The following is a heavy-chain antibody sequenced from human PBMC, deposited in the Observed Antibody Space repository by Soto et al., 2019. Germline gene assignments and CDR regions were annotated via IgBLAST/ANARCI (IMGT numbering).Heavy chain of an antibody. CDR2: ISYDGSNK. V-gene: IGHV3-30*18. J-gene: IGHJ1*01. CDR1: GFTFSSYG. Sequence: QVQLVESGGGVVQPGRSLRLSCAASGFTFSSYGMHWVRQAPGKGLEWVAVISYDGSNKYYADSVKGRFTISRDNSKNTLYLQMNSPRAEDTAVYYCAKEPDIVVVVAALQHWGQGTLVTVSS. D-gene: IGHD2-15*01. CDR3: AKEPDIVVVVAALQH.